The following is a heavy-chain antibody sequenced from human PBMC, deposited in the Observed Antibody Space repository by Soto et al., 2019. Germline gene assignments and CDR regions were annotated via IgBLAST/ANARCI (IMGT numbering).Heavy chain of an antibody. CDR2: INAGYGNT. V-gene: IGHV1-3*01. CDR3: ARDTGDGTFDF. D-gene: IGHD7-27*01. CDR1: GYTFSSYA. Sequence: GASVKVSCKASGYTFSSYAMHWVRQAPGQRLEWMGWINAGYGNTKSSQKFQDRVTISRDTSASTAYMELTSLSSEDTAVYYCARDTGDGTFDFWGQGTLVTVS. J-gene: IGHJ4*02.